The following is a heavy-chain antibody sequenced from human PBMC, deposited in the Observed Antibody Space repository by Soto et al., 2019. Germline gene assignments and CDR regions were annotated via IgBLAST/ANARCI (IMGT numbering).Heavy chain of an antibody. CDR2: ISSGGTIK. V-gene: IGHV3-48*03. Sequence: QLVESGGGLVQPGGSLRLSCAASGFSFSSYEMNWVRQTPGKGLEWVSYISSGGTIKYYADSVKGRFTISRDNAKNSLYLQMHSLRAEDTSVYYCATSVRVQPNYWGQGTLVTVSS. CDR3: ATSVRVQPNY. CDR1: GFSFSSYE. J-gene: IGHJ1*01. D-gene: IGHD3-10*01.